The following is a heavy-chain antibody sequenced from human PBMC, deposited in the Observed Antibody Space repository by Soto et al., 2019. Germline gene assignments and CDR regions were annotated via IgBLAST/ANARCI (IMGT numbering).Heavy chain of an antibody. CDR1: GYTFTSYG. J-gene: IGHJ6*02. V-gene: IGHV1-18*01. D-gene: IGHD6-6*01. CDR3: ARDDDSSLSLTLYYYGMDV. CDR2: ISAYNGNT. Sequence: ASVKVSCKASGYTFTSYGISWVRQAPGQGLEWMGWISAYNGNTNYAQKLQGRVTMTTGTSTSTAYMELRSLRSDDTAVYYCARDDDSSLSLTLYYYGMDVWGQGTTVTVSS.